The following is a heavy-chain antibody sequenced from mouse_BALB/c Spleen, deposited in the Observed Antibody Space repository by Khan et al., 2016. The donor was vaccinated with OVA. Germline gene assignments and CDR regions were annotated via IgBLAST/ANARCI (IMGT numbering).Heavy chain of an antibody. CDR2: IRSKSNNYAT. Sequence: EVQLVESGGGLMQPKGSLKLSCAASGFTFNTFAMDWVRQAPGKGLEWVARIRSKSNNYATYYADSVKDRLTISRDDSQSMLYLQMNNLKTEDTAMYYCVRPSYDGYYEWFAYRGQGTLVTVSA. CDR1: GFTFNTFA. CDR3: VRPSYDGYYEWFAY. D-gene: IGHD2-3*01. J-gene: IGHJ3*01. V-gene: IGHV10-1*02.